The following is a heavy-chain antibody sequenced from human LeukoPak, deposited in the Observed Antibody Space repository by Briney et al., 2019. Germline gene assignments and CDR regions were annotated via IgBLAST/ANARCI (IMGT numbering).Heavy chain of an antibody. CDR1: GGSFSGYY. CDR3: ARGWRVNLLTGYYGY. Sequence: PSETLSLTCAVYGGSFSGYYWSWIRQPPGKGLEWIGEINHSGSTNYNPSLKSRVTISVDTSKNQFSLKLSDVTAADTAVYYCARGWRVNLLTGYYGYWGQGTLVTVSS. J-gene: IGHJ4*02. D-gene: IGHD3-9*01. CDR2: INHSGST. V-gene: IGHV4-34*01.